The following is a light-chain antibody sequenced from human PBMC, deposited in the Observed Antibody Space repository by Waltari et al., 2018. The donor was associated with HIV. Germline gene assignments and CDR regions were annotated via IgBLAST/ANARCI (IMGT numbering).Light chain of an antibody. CDR2: RNN. V-gene: IGLV1-47*01. Sequence: QSVLTQPPSASGTPGQRVTISCSGSSSNIGSNYVYWYQQLPGTAPKLLIQRNNQRPSGLPSRFTGSKSGTSASLAISGLRSEDEADYYCAAWDDSLSGYVVFGGGTKLTVL. CDR3: AAWDDSLSGYVV. CDR1: SSNIGSNY. J-gene: IGLJ2*01.